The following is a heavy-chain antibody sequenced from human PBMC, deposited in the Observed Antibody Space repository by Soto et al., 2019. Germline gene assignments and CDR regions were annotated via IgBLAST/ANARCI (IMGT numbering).Heavy chain of an antibody. CDR1: GFTFSIYS. CDR2: ISSSSSYI. V-gene: IGHV3-21*01. D-gene: IGHD3-3*01. Sequence: PGGSVRASCSASGFTFSIYSMNWVRQAPGKGLEWFSSISSSSSYIYYADSVKGRFTISRDNAKNSLYLQMNSLRAEDTAVYYCARDRGRGYDFWSGSLDYWGQGTLVTVSS. J-gene: IGHJ4*02. CDR3: ARDRGRGYDFWSGSLDY.